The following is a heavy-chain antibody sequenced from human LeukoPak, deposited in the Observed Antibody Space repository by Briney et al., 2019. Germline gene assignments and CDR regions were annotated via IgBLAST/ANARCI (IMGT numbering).Heavy chain of an antibody. Sequence: GGSLRLSCAASGFTFSSYIMNWVRPAPGKGLGRVSSISRSSSYIYYADSVKGRFTISRDNAKNSLYLQMNSLRAEGTAVYYCARLDPFHPGIAAAGFQHWGQGTLVTVSS. CDR1: GFTFSSYI. D-gene: IGHD6-13*01. CDR2: ISRSSSYI. CDR3: ARLDPFHPGIAAAGFQH. V-gene: IGHV3-21*01. J-gene: IGHJ1*01.